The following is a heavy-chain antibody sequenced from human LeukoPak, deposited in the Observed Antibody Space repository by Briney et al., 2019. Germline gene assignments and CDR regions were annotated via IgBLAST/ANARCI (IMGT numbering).Heavy chain of an antibody. V-gene: IGHV3-23*01. D-gene: IGHD3-10*01. J-gene: IGHJ4*02. CDR3: AKSPSLWFGELLYYFDY. CDR1: GFTFSSYA. CDR2: ISGSGGST. Sequence: GGSLRLSCAASGFTFSSYAMSWVRQAPGKGLEWVSAISGSGGSTYYADSVKGRFTISRDNSKNTLYLQMNSLRAEDTAVHYCAKSPSLWFGELLYYFDYWGQGTLVTVSS.